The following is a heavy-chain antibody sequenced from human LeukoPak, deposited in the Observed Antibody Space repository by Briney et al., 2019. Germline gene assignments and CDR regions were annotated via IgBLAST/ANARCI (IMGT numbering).Heavy chain of an antibody. CDR1: GFTFSSYS. CDR3: ARVHIHTSGSYYPVDY. J-gene: IGHJ4*02. Sequence: GGSLRLSCTASGFTFSSYSMNWVRQAPGKGLEWVSYISSTSSTIYYADPVKGRFTISRDNAKNSLYLQMDSLRAEDTAVYFCARVHIHTSGSYYPVDYWGQGTLVTVSS. V-gene: IGHV3-48*01. CDR2: ISSTSSTI. D-gene: IGHD1-26*01.